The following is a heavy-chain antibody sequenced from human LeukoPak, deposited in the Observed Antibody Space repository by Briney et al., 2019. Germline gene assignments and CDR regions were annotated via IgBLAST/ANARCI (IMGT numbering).Heavy chain of an antibody. Sequence: GASVKVSCKASGGTFSSYAISWVRQAPGQGLEWMGGIIPIFGTANYAQKFQGRVTITTDESTSTAYMELSSLRSEDTAVYYCAREAVVVPAAVSWFDPWGQGTLVTVSS. V-gene: IGHV1-69*05. CDR3: AREAVVVPAAVSWFDP. CDR2: IIPIFGTA. J-gene: IGHJ5*02. D-gene: IGHD2-2*01. CDR1: GGTFSSYA.